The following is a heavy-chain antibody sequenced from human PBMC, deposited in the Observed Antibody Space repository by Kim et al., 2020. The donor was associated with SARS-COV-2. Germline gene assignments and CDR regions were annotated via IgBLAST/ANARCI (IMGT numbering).Heavy chain of an antibody. CDR3: ARDDKQWLATYWYFDL. CDR2: ISAYNGNT. Sequence: ASVKVSCKASGYTFTSYGISWVRQAPGQGLEWMGWISAYNGNTNYAQKLQGRVTMTTDTSTSTAYMELRSLRSDDTAVYYCARDDKQWLATYWYFDLWGRGTLVTVSS. D-gene: IGHD6-19*01. CDR1: GYTFTSYG. V-gene: IGHV1-18*01. J-gene: IGHJ2*01.